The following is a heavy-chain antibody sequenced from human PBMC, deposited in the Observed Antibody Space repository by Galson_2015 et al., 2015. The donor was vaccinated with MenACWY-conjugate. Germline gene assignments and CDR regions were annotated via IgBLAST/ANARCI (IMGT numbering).Heavy chain of an antibody. Sequence: YSTEYAASVKGSFTVSRDESGNTLYLEMSSLKSEDTAVYFCTRGHAATRYFDSWGQGTLVTVSS. CDR2: YST. V-gene: IGHV3-72*01. J-gene: IGHJ4*02. CDR3: TRGHAATRYFDS. D-gene: IGHD1-1*01.